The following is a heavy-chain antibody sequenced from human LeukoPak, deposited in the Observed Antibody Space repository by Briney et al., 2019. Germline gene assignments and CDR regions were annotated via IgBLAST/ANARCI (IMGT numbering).Heavy chain of an antibody. CDR2: ISAYNGNT. CDR3: ARDRAKHYDILTGYHYYFDY. D-gene: IGHD3-9*01. Sequence: ASVKVSCKASGYTFTSYGISWVRQAPGQGLEWMGWISAYNGNTNYAQKLQGRVTMTTDTSTSTAYMELRSLRSDDTAVYYCARDRAKHYDILTGYHYYFDYWGPGTLVTVSS. V-gene: IGHV1-18*01. CDR1: GYTFTSYG. J-gene: IGHJ4*02.